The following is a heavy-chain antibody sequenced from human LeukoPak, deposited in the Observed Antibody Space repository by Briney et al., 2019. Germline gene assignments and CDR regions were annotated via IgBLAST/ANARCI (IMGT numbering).Heavy chain of an antibody. J-gene: IGHJ4*02. V-gene: IGHV5-51*01. CDR2: IYPGNSDT. CDR1: GYSFTSYW. Sequence: GESLKISCKGSGYSFTSYWIAWVRQMPGKGLEWTEIIYPGNSDTKYSPSFQGQVTISADKSISTAYLQWSSLKASDTAMYYCARRYTIFGVVTIDYWGQGTLVTVSS. CDR3: ARRYTIFGVVTIDY. D-gene: IGHD3-3*01.